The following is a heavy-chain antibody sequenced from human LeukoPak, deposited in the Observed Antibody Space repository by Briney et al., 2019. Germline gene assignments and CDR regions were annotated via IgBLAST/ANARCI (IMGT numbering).Heavy chain of an antibody. CDR2: IYYSGST. Sequence: PSETLSLTCTVSGGSISSGGYYWSWIRQHPGKGLEWIGYIYYSGSTYYNTSLKSRVTISVDTSKKQFSLKLSSVTAADTAVYYCAVGYYGSGTPFDYWGQGTLVTVSS. CDR3: AVGYYGSGTPFDY. V-gene: IGHV4-31*03. J-gene: IGHJ4*02. CDR1: GGSISSGGYY. D-gene: IGHD3-10*01.